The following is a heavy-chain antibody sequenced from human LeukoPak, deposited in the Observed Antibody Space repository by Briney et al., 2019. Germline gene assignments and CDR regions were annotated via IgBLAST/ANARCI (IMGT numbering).Heavy chain of an antibody. CDR2: IYYSGST. Sequence: SETLSLTCTVSGGSISSYYWSWIRQPPGKGLEWIGYIYYSGSTNYNPSLKSRVTISVDTSKNQFSLKLSSVTAADTAVYYCAGEISLYCSSTSCQGGYAFDIWGQGTMVTVSS. D-gene: IGHD2-2*01. CDR1: GGSISSYY. J-gene: IGHJ3*02. V-gene: IGHV4-59*01. CDR3: AGEISLYCSSTSCQGGYAFDI.